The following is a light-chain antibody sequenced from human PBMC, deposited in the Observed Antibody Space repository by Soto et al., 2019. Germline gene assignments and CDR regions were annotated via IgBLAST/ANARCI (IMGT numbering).Light chain of an antibody. Sequence: QSALTQPPSVSEAPGQRVTISCTGSSSNIGAVYEAHWYQQVPGTAPKLLIYENNNRPSGVPDRFSGSKSGTSASLAITGLQAEDEAEYYCQSYDSSLSGYVFGTGTKVTVL. CDR2: ENN. CDR1: SSNIGAVYE. CDR3: QSYDSSLSGYV. J-gene: IGLJ1*01. V-gene: IGLV1-40*01.